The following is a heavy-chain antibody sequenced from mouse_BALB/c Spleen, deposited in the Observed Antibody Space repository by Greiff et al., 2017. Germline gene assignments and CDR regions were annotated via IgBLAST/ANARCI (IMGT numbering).Heavy chain of an antibody. CDR3: ARVYYDYVYYAMDY. D-gene: IGHD2-4*01. J-gene: IGHJ4*01. Sequence: EVKLVESGGGLVKPGGSLKLSCAASGFTFSSYAMSWVRQTPEKRLEWVASISSGGSTYYPDSVKGRFTISRDNARNILYLQMSSLRSEDTAMYYCARVYYDYVYYAMDYWGQGTSVTVSS. CDR2: ISSGGST. CDR1: GFTFSSYA. V-gene: IGHV5-6-5*01.